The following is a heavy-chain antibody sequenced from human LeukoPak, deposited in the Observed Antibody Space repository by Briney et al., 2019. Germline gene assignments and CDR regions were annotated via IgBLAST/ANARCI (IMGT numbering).Heavy chain of an antibody. CDR2: IWYDGSKK. CDR1: GFTFSSHG. J-gene: IGHJ4*02. D-gene: IGHD3-16*01. CDR3: ARMSASYLDY. Sequence: GGSLRLSCAASGFTFSSHGMYWVRQAPGKGLEWVAVIWYDGSKKYYADSVKGRFTISRDNSKNTLFLQMNSLRAEDTAVYFCARMSASYLDYWGQGTLVTVSS. V-gene: IGHV3-33*07.